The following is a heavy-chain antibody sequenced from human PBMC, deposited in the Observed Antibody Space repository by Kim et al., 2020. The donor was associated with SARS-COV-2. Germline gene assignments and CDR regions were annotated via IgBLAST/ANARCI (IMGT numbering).Heavy chain of an antibody. CDR2: MNPNSGNT. D-gene: IGHD6-13*01. Sequence: ASVKVSCKASGYTFTSYDINWVRQATGQGLEWMGWMNPNSGNTGYAQKFQGRVTMTRNTSISTAYMELSSLRSEDTAVYYCARRQKAAAGIKSIVGVYDGMDVWGQGTTVTVSS. J-gene: IGHJ6*02. CDR1: GYTFTSYD. V-gene: IGHV1-8*01. CDR3: ARRQKAAAGIKSIVGVYDGMDV.